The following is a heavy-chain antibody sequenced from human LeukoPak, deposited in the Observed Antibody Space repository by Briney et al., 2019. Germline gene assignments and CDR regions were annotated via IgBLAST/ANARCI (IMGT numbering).Heavy chain of an antibody. CDR3: ARGRRLFDAFDI. D-gene: IGHD3-22*01. J-gene: IGHJ3*02. V-gene: IGHV1-18*01. CDR2: ISAYNGNT. CDR1: VYTFSNYG. Sequence: ASVNVSCKSSVYTFSNYGINWVRPPPGQGLEWMGWISAYNGNTKYAQKLQGRVTMTTDTSTSTAYMELRSLRSDDTAVYYCARGRRLFDAFDIWGQGTMVTVSS.